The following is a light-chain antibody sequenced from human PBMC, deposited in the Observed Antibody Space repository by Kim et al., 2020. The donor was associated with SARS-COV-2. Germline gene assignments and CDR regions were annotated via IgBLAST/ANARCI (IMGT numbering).Light chain of an antibody. CDR2: EAT. Sequence: DIQMTQSPSSLSASVGDRVTITCLASQDIDNSLNWYQQKPGEPPKLLIYEATNLETGVPRRFTGSTSLTDFTFTISSLQPEDIATYYCQQYHDVPFTFGGGTKLEI. J-gene: IGKJ4*01. CDR1: QDIDNS. CDR3: QQYHDVPFT. V-gene: IGKV1-33*01.